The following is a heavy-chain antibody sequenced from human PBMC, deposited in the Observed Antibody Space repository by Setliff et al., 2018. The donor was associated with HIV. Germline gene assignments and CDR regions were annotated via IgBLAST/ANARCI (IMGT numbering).Heavy chain of an antibody. V-gene: IGHV3-74*01. Sequence: PGGSLRLSCVSTGFTFTNYWIHWVRQVPGEGLVWVSYVNHDETRRNYADSVKGRFTISTDNAKNTVYLQMNSLRADDSAVYYCARDMPHSRFDPWGQGTLVTVSS. CDR3: ARDMPHSRFDP. D-gene: IGHD2-2*01. CDR2: VNHDETRR. J-gene: IGHJ5*02. CDR1: GFTFTNYW.